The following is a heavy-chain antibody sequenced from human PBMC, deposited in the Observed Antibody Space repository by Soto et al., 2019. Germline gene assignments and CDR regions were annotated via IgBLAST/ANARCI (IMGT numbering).Heavy chain of an antibody. CDR2: IRSKANNYAT. CDR1: GFTFSGPA. V-gene: IGHV3-73*02. D-gene: IGHD2-2*01. Sequence: EVQLVESGGGLVQPGGSLKLSCAASGFTFSGPAMHWVRQASGKGLEWVGRIRSKANNYATIYAASVKGRFTISRDDSKNTAYLQMNSLKTEDTAVYYCTRWGGSTSWEYGMDVWGQGTTVTVSS. CDR3: TRWGGSTSWEYGMDV. J-gene: IGHJ6*02.